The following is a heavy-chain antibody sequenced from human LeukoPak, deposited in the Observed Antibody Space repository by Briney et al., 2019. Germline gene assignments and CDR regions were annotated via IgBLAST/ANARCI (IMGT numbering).Heavy chain of an antibody. Sequence: GGSLRLSCAASGFIFNTYDMHCVRQTTGKGLEWVSAIDSAGNTYYPGSVKGRFTISRENAKNSLYLQMNSLRAGDTAVYYCVREGPGSGWTYFDYWGQGTLSPSPQ. CDR2: IDSAGNT. D-gene: IGHD6-19*01. CDR3: VREGPGSGWTYFDY. CDR1: GFIFNTYD. J-gene: IGHJ4*02. V-gene: IGHV3-13*04.